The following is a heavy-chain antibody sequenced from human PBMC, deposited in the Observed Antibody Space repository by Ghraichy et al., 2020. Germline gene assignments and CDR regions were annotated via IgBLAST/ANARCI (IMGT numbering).Heavy chain of an antibody. D-gene: IGHD2-21*01. CDR2: ISSSSSTI. CDR1: GFTFSSYS. Sequence: LSLTCAASGFTFSSYSMNWVRQAPGKGLEWVSYISSSSSTIYYADSVKGRFTISRDNAKNSLYLQMNSLRDEDTAVYYCARSWPPIPSYYGMDVWGQGTTVTVSS. CDR3: ARSWPPIPSYYGMDV. J-gene: IGHJ6*02. V-gene: IGHV3-48*02.